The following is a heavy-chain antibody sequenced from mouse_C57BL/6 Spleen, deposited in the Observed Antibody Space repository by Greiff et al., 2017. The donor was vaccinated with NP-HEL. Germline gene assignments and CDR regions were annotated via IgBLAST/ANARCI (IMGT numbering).Heavy chain of an antibody. V-gene: IGHV7-3*01. CDR3: ARANWDAWFAY. Sequence: EVKLVESGGGLVQPGGSLSLSCAASGFTFTDSSMSWVRQPPGKALEWLGFIRNKANGYTTEYSASVKGRFTISRDNSQSILYLQMNALRAEDSATYYCARANWDAWFAYWGQGTLVTVSA. D-gene: IGHD4-1*01. CDR1: GFTFTDSS. J-gene: IGHJ3*01. CDR2: IRNKANGYTT.